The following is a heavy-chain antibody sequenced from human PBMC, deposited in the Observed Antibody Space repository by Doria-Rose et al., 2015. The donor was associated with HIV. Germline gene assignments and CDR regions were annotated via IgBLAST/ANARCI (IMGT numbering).Heavy chain of an antibody. J-gene: IGHJ4*02. CDR2: IYSTGST. Sequence: GLVKPSETLSLTCTVSGVSIHNFYWTWVRQAAGKGLEWIGRIYSTGSTNYNPSLQSRVTISIDTSRSQFSLSLRSVTAADTAFYFCARDRGDYWGQGALVTVTS. CDR3: ARDRGDY. CDR1: GVSIHNFY. V-gene: IGHV4-4*07.